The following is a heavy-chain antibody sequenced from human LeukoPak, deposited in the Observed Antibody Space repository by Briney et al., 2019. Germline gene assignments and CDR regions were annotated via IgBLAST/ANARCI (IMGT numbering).Heavy chain of an antibody. CDR2: FDPEDGET. Sequence: ASVKVSCKVSGDTPTELSMHWVRHAPGKGLEWMGGFDPEDGETIYAQKFQGRVTMTEDTSTDTAYMGLSSLRSEDTAVYYCATAGGRIYSSSWLTFDYWGQGTLVTVSS. J-gene: IGHJ4*02. CDR3: ATAGGRIYSSSWLTFDY. CDR1: GDTPTELS. D-gene: IGHD6-13*01. V-gene: IGHV1-24*01.